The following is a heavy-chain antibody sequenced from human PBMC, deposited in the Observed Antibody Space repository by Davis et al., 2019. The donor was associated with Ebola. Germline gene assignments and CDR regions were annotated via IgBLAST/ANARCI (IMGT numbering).Heavy chain of an antibody. CDR3: ARVWGTGYYDSSGYDY. V-gene: IGHV4-34*01. D-gene: IGHD3-22*01. CDR2: INHSGST. CDR1: GGSFSGYY. J-gene: IGHJ4*02. Sequence: PSETLSLTCAVYGGSFSGYYWSWIRQPTGKGLEWIGEINHSGSTNYNQSLKSRVTISVDTSKNQFSLKLSSVTAADTAVYYCARVWGTGYYDSSGYDYWGQGTLVTVSS.